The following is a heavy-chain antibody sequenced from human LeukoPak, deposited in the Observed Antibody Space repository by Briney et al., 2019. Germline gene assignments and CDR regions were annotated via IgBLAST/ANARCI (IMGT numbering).Heavy chain of an antibody. J-gene: IGHJ4*02. CDR1: GYSFTSYW. Sequence: GESLKISFKGSGYSFTSYWIGWVRQMPGKGLEWMGIIYPGDSDTRYSPSLQGQVTISADKSISTAYLQWSSLKASDTAMYYCARHVGYEYSNYDYWGQGTLVTVSS. CDR2: IYPGDSDT. D-gene: IGHD4-11*01. CDR3: ARHVGYEYSNYDY. V-gene: IGHV5-51*01.